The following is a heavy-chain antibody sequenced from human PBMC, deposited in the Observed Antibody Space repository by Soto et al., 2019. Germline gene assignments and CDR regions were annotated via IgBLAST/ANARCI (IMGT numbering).Heavy chain of an antibody. Sequence: GSLRLSCAASGFTFSSYSMNWVRQAPGKGLERVSYISSSSSTIYYADSVKGRFTISRDNAKNSLYLQMNSLRDEDTAVYYCARDFPRKCSSTSCYARDAFDIWGQGKMVTVSS. D-gene: IGHD2-2*01. J-gene: IGHJ3*02. V-gene: IGHV3-48*02. CDR2: ISSSSSTI. CDR3: ARDFPRKCSSTSCYARDAFDI. CDR1: GFTFSSYS.